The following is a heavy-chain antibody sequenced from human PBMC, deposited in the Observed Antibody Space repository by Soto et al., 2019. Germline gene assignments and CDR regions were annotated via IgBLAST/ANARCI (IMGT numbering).Heavy chain of an antibody. Sequence: QVQLQESGPGLVKPSQTLSLTCTVSGGSISTGGYYWNWIRQHPGKGLEWIGYFYYSGSTYYNPSLKSRATISVNTPKNQFSLKLSSVTAADTAVYYCARSVFPWGQGTLVTVSS. V-gene: IGHV4-31*03. CDR2: FYYSGST. CDR3: ARSVFP. J-gene: IGHJ5*02. CDR1: GGSISTGGYY.